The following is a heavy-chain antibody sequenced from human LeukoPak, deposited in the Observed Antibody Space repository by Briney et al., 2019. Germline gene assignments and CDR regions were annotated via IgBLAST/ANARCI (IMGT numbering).Heavy chain of an antibody. CDR3: ARGFGFLELLFLY. D-gene: IGHD3-3*01. Sequence: GGSLRLSCAAFGFTFSSYSRNWLRLARGKGLEWVSCISSSSSYIYYADSVKGRFTTSRDNAKNSLYLQMNSLRAEDTAVYYCARGFGFLELLFLYWGQGTLVTVSP. CDR1: GFTFSSYS. V-gene: IGHV3-21*01. J-gene: IGHJ4*02. CDR2: ISSSSSYI.